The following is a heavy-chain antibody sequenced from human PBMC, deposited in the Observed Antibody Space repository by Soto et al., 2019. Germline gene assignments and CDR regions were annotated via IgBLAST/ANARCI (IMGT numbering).Heavy chain of an antibody. CDR1: GGSISSSNW. Sequence: SETMSLTCAVSGGSISSSNWWSSVSKPPGKGLEWIGEIYHSGSTNYNPSLKSRVTISVDKSKNQFSLKLSSVTAADTAVYYCARDGPLRYDFWNGYSGGGMDVWGQGTTVTVSS. J-gene: IGHJ6*02. D-gene: IGHD3-3*01. V-gene: IGHV4-4*02. CDR2: IYHSGST. CDR3: ARDGPLRYDFWNGYSGGGMDV.